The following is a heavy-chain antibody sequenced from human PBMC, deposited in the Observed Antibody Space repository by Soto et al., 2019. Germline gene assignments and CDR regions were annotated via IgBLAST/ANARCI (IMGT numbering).Heavy chain of an antibody. Sequence: PGGSLRLSCAASGFTFSNYSMNWVRQAPGKGLEWVSSISSSSSYIYYADSVKGRFTISRDNAKNSLYLQMNSPRAEDTAVYYCARDRIVGATSLGYWGQGTLVTVSS. D-gene: IGHD1-26*01. CDR2: ISSSSSYI. J-gene: IGHJ4*02. CDR1: GFTFSNYS. CDR3: ARDRIVGATSLGY. V-gene: IGHV3-21*01.